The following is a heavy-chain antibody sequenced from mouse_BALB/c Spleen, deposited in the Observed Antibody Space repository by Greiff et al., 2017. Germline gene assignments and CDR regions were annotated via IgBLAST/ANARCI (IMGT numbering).Heavy chain of an antibody. J-gene: IGHJ3*01. V-gene: IGHV7-3*02. CDR2: IRNKANGYTT. CDR1: GFTFTDYY. Sequence: EVQLQESGGGLVQPGGSLRLSCATSGFTFTDYYMSWVRQPPGKALEWLGFIRNKANGYTTEYSASVKGRFTISRDNSQSILYLQMNTLRAEDSATYYCATNSFAYWGQGTLVTVSA. D-gene: IGHD4-1*01. CDR3: ATNSFAY.